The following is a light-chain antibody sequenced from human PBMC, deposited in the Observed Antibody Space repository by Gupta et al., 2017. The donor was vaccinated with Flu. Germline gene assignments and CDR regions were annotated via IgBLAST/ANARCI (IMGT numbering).Light chain of an antibody. V-gene: IGLV1-51*01. Sequence: QSALTQPPPVSATPRQRVTIPCSGTSLNVGNNRVSWFQQIPGTAPKLLIYDNNRRPSGIPDRFSGSKSGTTATLTITGLQAEDEAEYYCETSDNSLSGYVFGSGTRVTVL. J-gene: IGLJ1*01. CDR1: SLNVGNNR. CDR2: DNN. CDR3: ETSDNSLSGYV.